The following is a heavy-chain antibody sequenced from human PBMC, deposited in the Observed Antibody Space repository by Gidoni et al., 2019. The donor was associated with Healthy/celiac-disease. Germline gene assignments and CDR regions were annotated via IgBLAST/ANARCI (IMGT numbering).Heavy chain of an antibody. CDR1: GFTFSRYG. Sequence: QVQLVESGGGVVQPGRSLRLSCAASGFTFSRYGMHWVRQAPGKGLEWVAVIWYDGSNKYYADSVKGRFTISRDNSKNTLYLQMNSLRAEDTAVYYCARGIEMAPTSYYFDYWGQGTLVTVSS. CDR2: IWYDGSNK. CDR3: ARGIEMAPTSYYFDY. J-gene: IGHJ4*02. V-gene: IGHV3-33*01. D-gene: IGHD2-15*01.